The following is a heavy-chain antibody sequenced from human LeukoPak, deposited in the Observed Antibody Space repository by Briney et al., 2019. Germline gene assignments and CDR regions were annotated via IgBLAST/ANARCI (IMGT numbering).Heavy chain of an antibody. Sequence: GGSLRLSCAASGFRFSGYGMSWVRQAPGKGLEWVSSISAGSGSTDYADSVKGRFTISRDDSKNTLYLQMKSLRAEDTAVYYCARSHEPYYYDSSGYYDDYWGQGTLVTVSS. CDR1: GFRFSGYG. V-gene: IGHV3-23*01. CDR3: ARSHEPYYYDSSGYYDDY. D-gene: IGHD3-22*01. J-gene: IGHJ4*02. CDR2: ISAGSGST.